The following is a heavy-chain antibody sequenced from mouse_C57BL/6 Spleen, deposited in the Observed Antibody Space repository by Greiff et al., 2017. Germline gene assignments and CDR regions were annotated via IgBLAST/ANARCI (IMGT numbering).Heavy chain of an antibody. D-gene: IGHD2-2*01. J-gene: IGHJ2*01. CDR3: ARGGYQSRFDY. Sequence: QVQLQQPGAELVKPGASVKLSCKASGYTFTSYWMHWVQQRPGQGLEWIGMIHPNSGSTNYNEKLKSKATLTVDKSPSTVYLQISSLTSEDSAVYYCARGGYQSRFDYWGQGTPLTVSS. V-gene: IGHV1-64*01. CDR1: GYTFTSYW. CDR2: IHPNSGST.